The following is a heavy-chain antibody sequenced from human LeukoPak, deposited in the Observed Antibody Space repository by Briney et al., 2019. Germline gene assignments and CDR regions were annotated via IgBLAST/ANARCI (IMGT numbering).Heavy chain of an antibody. CDR1: GFTFSSYS. V-gene: IGHV3-23*01. J-gene: IGHJ4*02. CDR3: AKVFFRGDNWNDPLFDY. D-gene: IGHD1-1*01. CDR2: ISGSGDRT. Sequence: GGSLRLSCAASGFTFSSYSMNWVRQAPGKGLEWVSTISGSGDRTYYADSVKGRFTISRDNSKNTLYLQMNSLRAEDTAVYYCAKVFFRGDNWNDPLFDYWGQGTLVTVSS.